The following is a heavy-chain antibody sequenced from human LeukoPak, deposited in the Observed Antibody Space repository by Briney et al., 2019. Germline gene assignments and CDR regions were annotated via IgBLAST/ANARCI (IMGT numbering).Heavy chain of an antibody. D-gene: IGHD4-23*01. CDR1: GGSVSSGSYY. CDR2: IHYSGSA. J-gene: IGHJ4*02. V-gene: IGHV4-61*01. Sequence: LETLSLTCTVSGGSVSSGSYYWSWIRQPPGRGLEWIAYIHYSGSAAYNPSLKSRVTISRDMSTNQFSLKMTSVTAADTAVYFCARDMGAPDYGSYSVDYWGQGTLVTVSS. CDR3: ARDMGAPDYGSYSVDY.